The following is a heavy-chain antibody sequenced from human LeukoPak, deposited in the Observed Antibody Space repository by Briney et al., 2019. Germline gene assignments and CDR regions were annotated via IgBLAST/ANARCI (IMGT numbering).Heavy chain of an antibody. J-gene: IGHJ4*02. CDR3: ATHDLAAAWFYFDY. CDR1: GFIFSNYA. CDR2: ISYDGSKK. D-gene: IGHD6-13*01. V-gene: IGHV3-30-3*01. Sequence: GGSLRLSCAASGFIFSNYAMQWVRQAPGKGLEWVAIISYDGSKKYYADSVKGRFTISRDNSKNTLYLQMNSLRAEDTAVYYCATHDLAAAWFYFDYWGQGTLVTVSS.